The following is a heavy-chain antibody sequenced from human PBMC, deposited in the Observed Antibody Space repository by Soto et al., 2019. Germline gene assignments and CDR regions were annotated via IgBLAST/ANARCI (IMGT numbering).Heavy chain of an antibody. Sequence: PSETLSLTSTVSGGSINSYYWSWIRRPPGKGLEWIGYIYYSGSTNYNPSLKSRVTISVDTSKNQLSLKLSSVTAADTAVYYCARRYGYYFDYWGQGTLVTVSS. CDR2: IYYSGST. V-gene: IGHV4-59*08. CDR1: GGSINSYY. D-gene: IGHD4-17*01. CDR3: ARRYGYYFDY. J-gene: IGHJ4*02.